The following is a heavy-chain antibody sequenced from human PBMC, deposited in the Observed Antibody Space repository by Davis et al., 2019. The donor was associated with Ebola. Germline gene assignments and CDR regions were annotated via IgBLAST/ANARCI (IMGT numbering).Heavy chain of an antibody. CDR3: TSAQQLVDY. Sequence: GGSLRLSCAASGFTFSGSAMHWXXXXXXXXXXXXCRIRSKANSYATAYAASVKGRFTISRDDSKNTAYLQMNSLTTEDTAVYYCTSAQQLVDYWGQGTLVTVSS. J-gene: IGHJ4*02. V-gene: IGHV3-73*01. CDR2: IRSKANSYAT. D-gene: IGHD6-13*01. CDR1: GFTFSGSA.